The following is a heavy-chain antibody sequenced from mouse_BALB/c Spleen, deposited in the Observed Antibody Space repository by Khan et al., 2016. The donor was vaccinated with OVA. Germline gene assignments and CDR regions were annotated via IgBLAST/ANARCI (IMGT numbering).Heavy chain of an antibody. CDR1: GYTFTTYW. V-gene: IGHV1-7*01. CDR2: INPTSGYT. Sequence: QVQLQQSGAELAKPGASVKMSCKASGYTFTTYWMHWVKQRPGQGLEWIGYINPTSGYTDYHEKFKDRATLSADRSSSTAYMQLSSLTSEDAAVYDCTRDRIDYWGQGTTLTVSS. J-gene: IGHJ2*01. CDR3: TRDRIDY.